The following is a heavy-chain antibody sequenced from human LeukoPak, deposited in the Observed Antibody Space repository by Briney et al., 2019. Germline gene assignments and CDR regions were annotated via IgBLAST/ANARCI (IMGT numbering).Heavy chain of an antibody. J-gene: IGHJ6*03. CDR3: ARTTMVRGTYYMDV. CDR1: GYTFSTYG. D-gene: IGHD3-10*01. V-gene: IGHV1-18*01. CDR2: ISVYNGNT. Sequence: GASVKVSCKTSGYTFSTYGISWVRQAPGQGLEWMGWISVYNGNTNYAQKLQGRVTMTTDTSTNTAYMELRSLRSDDTAVYYCARTTMVRGTYYMDVWGKGTTVTISS.